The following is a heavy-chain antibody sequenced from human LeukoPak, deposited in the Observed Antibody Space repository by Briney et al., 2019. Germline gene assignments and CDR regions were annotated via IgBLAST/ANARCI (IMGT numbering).Heavy chain of an antibody. J-gene: IGHJ4*02. Sequence: PGGSLRLSCAASGFTFSSYAMSWVRQAPGKGLEWVSAMSDSGARTYYADSVKGRFTISRDNSKNTLYLQMNSLRAEDTAVYYCAKEIGASLPFDYWGQGTLVTVSS. CDR3: AKEIGASLPFDY. D-gene: IGHD3-16*01. CDR2: MSDSGART. V-gene: IGHV3-23*01. CDR1: GFTFSSYA.